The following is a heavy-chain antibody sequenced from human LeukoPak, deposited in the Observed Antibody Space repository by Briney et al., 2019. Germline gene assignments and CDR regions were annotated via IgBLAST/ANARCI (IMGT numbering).Heavy chain of an antibody. CDR1: GDSISSYY. V-gene: IGHV4-59*01. Sequence: KPSETLSLTCTVSGDSISSYYWSWVRQPPGEGLEWIGYIYYSGSTNYNPSLKSRVTISVDTSKNQVSLNLSSVTAADTAVYYCARPAERGYSYGLDFWGQGTMVTVSS. D-gene: IGHD5-18*01. CDR2: IYYSGST. J-gene: IGHJ3*01. CDR3: ARPAERGYSYGLDF.